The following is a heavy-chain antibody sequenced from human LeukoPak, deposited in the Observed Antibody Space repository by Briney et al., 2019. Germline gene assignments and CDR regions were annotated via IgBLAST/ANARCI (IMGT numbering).Heavy chain of an antibody. CDR1: GYTFTSYG. J-gene: IGHJ4*02. V-gene: IGHV1-18*01. CDR3: ARDLLVPAAKSLDY. CDR2: ISAYNGNT. Sequence: ASVKVSCKASGYTFTSYGISWVRQAPGQGLEWMGWISAYNGNTNYAQKFQGRVTMTTDTSTSTAYMELRSLRSDDTAVYYCARDLLVPAAKSLDYWGQGTLVTVSS. D-gene: IGHD2-2*01.